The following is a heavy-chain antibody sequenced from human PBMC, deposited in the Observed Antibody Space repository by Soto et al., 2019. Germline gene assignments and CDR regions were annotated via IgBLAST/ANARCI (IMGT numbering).Heavy chain of an antibody. CDR2: IYYSGST. Sequence: SETLSLTCTVSGGSISSYYWSWIRQPPGKGLEWIGYIYYSGSTNYNPSLKSRVTISVDTSKNQFSLKLSSVTAADTAVYYCAIRTTYYDFWSGPAYMDVWGKGTTVTVSS. CDR1: GGSISSYY. V-gene: IGHV4-59*08. J-gene: IGHJ6*03. CDR3: AIRTTYYDFWSGPAYMDV. D-gene: IGHD3-3*01.